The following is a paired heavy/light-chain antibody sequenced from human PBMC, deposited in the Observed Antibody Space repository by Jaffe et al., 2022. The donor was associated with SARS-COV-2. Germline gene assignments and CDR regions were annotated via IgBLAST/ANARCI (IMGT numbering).Heavy chain of an antibody. J-gene: IGHJ3*01. D-gene: IGHD5-18*01. CDR1: GISLSTSRMC. CDR2: IDYDDDK. CDR3: ARSLRGHSYGYAFDV. Sequence: QVTLRESGPALVKPTQTLTLTCTFSGISLSTSRMCVNWIRQPPGKALEWLAVIDYDDDKYYSTSLKTRLSISKDTSKNQVVLTMTNMDPADTATYFCARSLRGHSYGYAFDVWGQGTMVTVSS. V-gene: IGHV2-70*01.
Light chain of an antibody. J-gene: IGLJ3*02. Sequence: QSVLTQPPSMSAAPGQKVTISCSGGGSNIGNNYVSWYQHFPGTAPKLLIYDNNKRPSGVPDRFSGSKSGTSATLAITGLQTGDEADYYCGTWDVSLSGSWVFGGGTKVTVL. V-gene: IGLV1-51*01. CDR3: GTWDVSLSGSWV. CDR2: DNN. CDR1: GSNIGNNY.